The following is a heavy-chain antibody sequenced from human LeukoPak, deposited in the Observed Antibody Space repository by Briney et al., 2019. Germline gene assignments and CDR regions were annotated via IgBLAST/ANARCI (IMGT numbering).Heavy chain of an antibody. CDR3: ARDTDDGSGSYSRG. Sequence: EGSLRLSCAASGFTFSSYSMNWVRQAPGKGLEWVSSISSSSSYIYYADSVKGRFTISRDNAKNSLYLQMNSLRAEDTAVYYCARDTDDGSGSYSRGWGQGTLVTVSS. V-gene: IGHV3-21*01. CDR2: ISSSSSYI. CDR1: GFTFSSYS. D-gene: IGHD3-10*01. J-gene: IGHJ4*02.